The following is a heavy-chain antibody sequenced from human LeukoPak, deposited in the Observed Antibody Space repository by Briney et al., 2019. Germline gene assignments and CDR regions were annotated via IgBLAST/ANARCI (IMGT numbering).Heavy chain of an antibody. CDR3: ARAPPYSSGWYFNY. CDR2: MNPNSGNT. D-gene: IGHD6-19*01. J-gene: IGHJ4*02. CDR1: GYTFTSYD. Sequence: ASVKVSCKASGYTFTSYDINWVRRATGQGLEWMGWMNPNSGNTGYAQKFQGRVTMTRNTSISTAYMELSSLRSEDTAVYYCARAPPYSSGWYFNYWGQGTLVTVSS. V-gene: IGHV1-8*01.